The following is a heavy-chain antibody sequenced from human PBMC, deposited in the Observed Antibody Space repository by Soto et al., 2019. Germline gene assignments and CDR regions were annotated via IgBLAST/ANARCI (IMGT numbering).Heavy chain of an antibody. J-gene: IGHJ1*01. CDR2: INWAGNRT. CDR1: GFTFDDYT. Sequence: GGSLRLSCAASGFTFDDYTMHWVRQVPGKGLEWVSLINWAGNRTFYADSVKGRFTISRDNNKNSLYLQMNSLRIADTALYYCAKEGDSAAKDFQHWGQGTLVTVSS. D-gene: IGHD6-13*01. CDR3: AKEGDSAAKDFQH. V-gene: IGHV3-43*01.